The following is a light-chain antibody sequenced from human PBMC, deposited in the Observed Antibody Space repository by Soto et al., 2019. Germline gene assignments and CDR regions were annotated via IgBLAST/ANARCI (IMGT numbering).Light chain of an antibody. J-gene: IGKJ1*01. CDR2: ATS. V-gene: IGKV2-28*01. CDR1: QSLLHSNGYNY. Sequence: DIVMTQSPLSLPVTPGEPASISCRSSQSLLHSNGYNYLAWYQQKRGQAPTLLIYATSSRATGVPDRFSGGGSGPDFTLTIRRLEPEDFAVYYCQQYDSTVWTFGQGTKVDIK. CDR3: QQYDSTVWT.